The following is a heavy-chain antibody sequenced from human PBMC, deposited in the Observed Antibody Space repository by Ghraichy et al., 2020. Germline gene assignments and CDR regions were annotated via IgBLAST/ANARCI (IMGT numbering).Heavy chain of an antibody. CDR2: ISGSSSTI. CDR1: GFTFSSYA. CDR3: ARDGPANYYDGIDY. D-gene: IGHD3-22*01. J-gene: IGHJ4*02. V-gene: IGHV3-48*02. Sequence: GGSLRLSCAASGFTFSSYAMNWVRQAPGKGLEGLSYISGSSSTIYYADSVKGRLTISRENAKNSLFLQMNSLRDDDTAVYYCARDGPANYYDGIDYWGQGTLVTVSS.